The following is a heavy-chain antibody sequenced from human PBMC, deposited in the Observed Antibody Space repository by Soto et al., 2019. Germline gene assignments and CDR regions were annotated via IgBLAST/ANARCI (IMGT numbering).Heavy chain of an antibody. V-gene: IGHV3-33*01. J-gene: IGHJ6*02. CDR2: IWYDGSNK. CDR1: GFTFSSYG. D-gene: IGHD5-12*01. Sequence: HPGGSLRLSCAASGFTFSSYGMHWVRQAPGKGLEWVAVIWYDGSNKYYADSVKGRFTISRDNSKNTLYLQMNSLRAEDTAVYYCARDLYSGYDPNGGYYYGMDVWGQGTTVTVSS. CDR3: ARDLYSGYDPNGGYYYGMDV.